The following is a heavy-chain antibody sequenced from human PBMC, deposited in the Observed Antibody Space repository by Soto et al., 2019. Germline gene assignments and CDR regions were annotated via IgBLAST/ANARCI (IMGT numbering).Heavy chain of an antibody. CDR3: AKDEAFMIGFNNAFDI. CDR1: GFTFSSYA. V-gene: IGHV3-23*01. J-gene: IGHJ3*02. CDR2: ISGSGGST. D-gene: IGHD3-22*01. Sequence: GGSLRLSCAASGFTFSSYAMSWVRQAPGKGLEWVSAISGSGGSTYYADSVKGRFTISRDNSKNTLYLQMNSLRAEDTAVYYCAKDEAFMIGFNNAFDIWGQGTMVTVSS.